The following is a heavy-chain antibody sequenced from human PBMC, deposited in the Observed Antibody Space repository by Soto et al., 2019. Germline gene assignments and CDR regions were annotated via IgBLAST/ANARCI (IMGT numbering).Heavy chain of an antibody. Sequence: GGSLRLSCAASGFTFSSYAMSWVRQAPGKGLEWVSAISGSIDYADSVKGRFTISRDNAKNSLYLQMNSLRPEDPALYYCVKERSPGYGDAPHCFDPWGQGTLVTAPQ. J-gene: IGHJ5*02. CDR2: ISGSI. D-gene: IGHD4-17*01. V-gene: IGHV3-23*01. CDR1: GFTFSSYA. CDR3: VKERSPGYGDAPHCFDP.